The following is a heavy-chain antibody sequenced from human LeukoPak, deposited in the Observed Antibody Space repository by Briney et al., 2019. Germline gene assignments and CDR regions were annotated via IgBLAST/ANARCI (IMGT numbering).Heavy chain of an antibody. CDR3: ARLGPEVYGGNRVFDY. D-gene: IGHD4-23*01. V-gene: IGHV4-59*08. J-gene: IGHJ4*02. Sequence: PSETLSLTCTVSGGSISSYNWSWIRQPPGKGLEWIGYIYYSGSTNYNPSLKSRVTISVDTSKNQFPLKLSSVTAADTAVYYCARLGPEVYGGNRVFDYWGQGTLVTVSS. CDR1: GGSISSYN. CDR2: IYYSGST.